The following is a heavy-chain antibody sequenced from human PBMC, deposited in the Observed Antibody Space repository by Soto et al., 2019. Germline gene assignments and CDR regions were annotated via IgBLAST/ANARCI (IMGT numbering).Heavy chain of an antibody. Sequence: RRLSCAASGFTFSSYSMNWVRQAPGKGLEWVSSISSSSSYIYYADSVKGRFTISRDNAKNSLYLQMNSLRAEDTAVYYCARHRKYYYGMDVWGQGTTVTVSS. CDR1: GFTFSSYS. V-gene: IGHV3-21*01. CDR2: ISSSSSYI. J-gene: IGHJ6*02. CDR3: ARHRKYYYGMDV.